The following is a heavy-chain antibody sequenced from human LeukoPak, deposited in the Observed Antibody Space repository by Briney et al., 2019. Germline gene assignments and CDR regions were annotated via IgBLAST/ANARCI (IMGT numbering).Heavy chain of an antibody. CDR3: ARHVRFEGVDY. Sequence: PGGSLRLSCAASGLIFSSYWMSWVRQAPGKGLEWVANIKQDGSEKYYVDSVKGRFTISRDNAKNSLFLQMNSLRAEDTAVYYCARHVRFEGVDYWSQGTLVTVSS. J-gene: IGHJ4*02. V-gene: IGHV3-7*01. D-gene: IGHD3-3*01. CDR2: IKQDGSEK. CDR1: GLIFSSYW.